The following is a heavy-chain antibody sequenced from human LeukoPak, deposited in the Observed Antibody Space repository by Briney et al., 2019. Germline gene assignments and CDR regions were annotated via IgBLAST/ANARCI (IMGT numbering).Heavy chain of an antibody. Sequence: SEILSLTCTVSGGSISSSSYYWGWIRQPPGKGLEWIGSIYYSGSTYYNPSLKSRVTISVDTSKNQFSLKLSSVTAADTAVYYCAEITVASSHYYDSSGYYYGGVFDYWGQGTLVTVSS. J-gene: IGHJ4*02. D-gene: IGHD3-22*01. CDR2: IYYSGST. CDR1: GGSISSSSYY. V-gene: IGHV4-39*01. CDR3: AEITVASSHYYDSSGYYYGGVFDY.